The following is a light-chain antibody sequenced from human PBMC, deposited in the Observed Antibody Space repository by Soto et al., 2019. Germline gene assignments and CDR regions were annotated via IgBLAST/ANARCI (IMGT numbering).Light chain of an antibody. Sequence: EIELAQSPGTLSLSPGERATLSCRASQSITSNSLAWYQQKPGQAPRLLIYGASSRATGIPDRFTGSGSGTDFTLTISRLEPEDFAVFYCQQYGRSPYTFGQGTKLEIK. CDR3: QQYGRSPYT. J-gene: IGKJ2*01. CDR1: QSITSNS. V-gene: IGKV3-20*01. CDR2: GAS.